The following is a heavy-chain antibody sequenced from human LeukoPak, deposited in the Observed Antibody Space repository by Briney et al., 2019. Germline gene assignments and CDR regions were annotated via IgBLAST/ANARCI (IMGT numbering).Heavy chain of an antibody. V-gene: IGHV3-48*04. CDR3: ARGGAARPDY. CDR2: ISSGRPNI. CDR1: GFTFSDYS. Sequence: GGSLRLSCAASGFTFSDYSMNWVRQAPGKGLEWVSYISSGRPNINCADSVRGRFTISRDNAKSSLYLQMNDLRVEDTAVYYCARGGAARPDYWGQGTLVTVSS. D-gene: IGHD6-6*01. J-gene: IGHJ4*02.